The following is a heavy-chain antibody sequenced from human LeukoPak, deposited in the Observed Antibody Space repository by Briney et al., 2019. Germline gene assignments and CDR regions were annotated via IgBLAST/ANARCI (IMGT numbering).Heavy chain of an antibody. CDR3: AKTLQPDSGTFDI. CDR2: ISGSGIST. CDR1: GFTFRSYA. V-gene: IGHV3-23*01. J-gene: IGHJ3*02. D-gene: IGHD1-1*01. Sequence: PGGSLRLSCVASGFTFRSYAMSWVRQAPGKGLEWVSSISGSGISTYYADSAKGRFTISRDNSKNTLYLQMNSLRAEDTALFYCAKTLQPDSGTFDIWGQGTMVTVSS.